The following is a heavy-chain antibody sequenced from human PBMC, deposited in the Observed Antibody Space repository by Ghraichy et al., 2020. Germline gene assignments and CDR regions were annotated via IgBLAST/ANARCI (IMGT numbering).Heavy chain of an antibody. CDR3: TREAAGAADY. J-gene: IGHJ4*02. CDR1: GGSISTTNYH. Sequence: SETLSLTCTVSGGSISTTNYHWGWVRQPPGKGLEWIGSIFYSGNTYYSPSLQSRVTISVDTSKNRFSLTLSSMTAADTAVYFCTREAAGAADYWGQGTLVTVSS. D-gene: IGHD6-25*01. CDR2: IFYSGNT. V-gene: IGHV4-39*02.